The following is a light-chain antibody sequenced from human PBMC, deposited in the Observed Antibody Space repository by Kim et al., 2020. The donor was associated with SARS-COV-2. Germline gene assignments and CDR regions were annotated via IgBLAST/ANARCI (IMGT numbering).Light chain of an antibody. J-gene: IGKJ3*01. CDR1: QGVSTF. V-gene: IGKV3-11*01. CDR2: DAS. Sequence: EIVLTQSPATLSLSPGERATLSCRASQGVSTFLAWYQQKPGQAPRLLIHDASNRANGIPARFSGSGSGTDFTLTISSLEPGDFAVYYSQRRTSPPYTFVPRTKMCIK. CDR3: QRRTSPPYT.